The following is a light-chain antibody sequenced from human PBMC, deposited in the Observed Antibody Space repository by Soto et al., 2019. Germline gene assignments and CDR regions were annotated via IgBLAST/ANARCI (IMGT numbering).Light chain of an antibody. Sequence: IHMTQSPSSLYASVGERVTITCRASQRITTYLNWYQQKPGKAPKLLISTAATLQGGVPSRFSGSGSGTEFTLTSTTLQPEDFATRFCQQSYSTPYTFGPGTKFEIK. J-gene: IGKJ2*01. CDR2: TAA. CDR3: QQSYSTPYT. CDR1: QRITTY. V-gene: IGKV1-39*01.